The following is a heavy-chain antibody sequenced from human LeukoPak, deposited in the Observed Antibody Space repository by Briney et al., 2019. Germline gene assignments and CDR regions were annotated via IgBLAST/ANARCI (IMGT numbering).Heavy chain of an antibody. CDR3: ARAIAVAGIVGYFDY. D-gene: IGHD6-19*01. Sequence: SETLSPTCSLSGASVSSNNWSWIRQPPGKGLEWIAYTYYSGSTNYNPSLKSRVTISVDTPKNQFSLKLSSVTAADTAMYYCARAIAVAGIVGYFDYWGQVTLVTVSS. V-gene: IGHV4-59*02. CDR1: GASVSSNN. CDR2: TYYSGST. J-gene: IGHJ4*02.